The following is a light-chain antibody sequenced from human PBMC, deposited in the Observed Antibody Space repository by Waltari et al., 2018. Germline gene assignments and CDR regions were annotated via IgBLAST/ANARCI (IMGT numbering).Light chain of an antibody. CDR2: ATS. CDR1: QSISDY. V-gene: IGKV1-39*01. CDR3: QQSDTTPFT. J-gene: IGKJ2*01. Sequence: DIQMTQSPSSLSASAGDTVTITYRASQSISDYLNWYQQKPGKAPKVLIYATSSLQSGVPSRFSGSGSGTDFTLTIRSLQPEDSATYYCQQSDTTPFTFGQGTKLEIK.